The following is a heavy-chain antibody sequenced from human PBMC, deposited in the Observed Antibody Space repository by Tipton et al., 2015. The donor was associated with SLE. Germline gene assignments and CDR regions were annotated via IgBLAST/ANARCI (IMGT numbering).Heavy chain of an antibody. D-gene: IGHD5-18*01. J-gene: IGHJ3*01. Sequence: TLSLTYTVSGDSISSGTYYWNWIRQSPGKGLEWIGRTFATGGTNYNPSLNNRVTISVDTSKNQFSLKLTSVTAADTATYYCARGVRIQGAVDVWGQGTTVTISS. V-gene: IGHV4-61*02. CDR2: TFATGGT. CDR1: GDSISSGTYY. CDR3: ARGVRIQGAVDV.